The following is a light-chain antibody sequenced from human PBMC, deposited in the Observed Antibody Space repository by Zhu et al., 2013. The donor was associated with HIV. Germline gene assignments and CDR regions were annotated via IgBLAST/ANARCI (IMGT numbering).Light chain of an antibody. Sequence: IQLTQSPSFLSASVGDRVTITCWASQGISSYLAWYQQKPGKAPKLLIYTASSLQSGVPSRFSGSGSGTDFTLTISSLQPEDFATYYCLQDYNYPWTFGQGTKVEIK. V-gene: IGKV1-6*01. CDR1: QGISSY. J-gene: IGKJ1*01. CDR3: LQDYNYPWT. CDR2: TAS.